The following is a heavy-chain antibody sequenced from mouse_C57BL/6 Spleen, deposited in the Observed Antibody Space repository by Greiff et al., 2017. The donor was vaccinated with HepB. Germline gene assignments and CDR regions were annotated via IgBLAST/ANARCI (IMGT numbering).Heavy chain of an antibody. CDR1: GYTFTSYG. D-gene: IGHD1-1*01. J-gene: IGHJ2*01. CDR2: IYPRSGNT. V-gene: IGHV1-81*01. Sequence: QVQLKESGAELARPGASVKLSCKASGYTFTSYGISWVKQRTGQGLEWIGEIYPRSGNTYYNEKFKGKATLTADKSSSTAYMELRSLTSEDAAAYFCARYGSSYDYWGQGTTLTVSS. CDR3: ARYGSSYDY.